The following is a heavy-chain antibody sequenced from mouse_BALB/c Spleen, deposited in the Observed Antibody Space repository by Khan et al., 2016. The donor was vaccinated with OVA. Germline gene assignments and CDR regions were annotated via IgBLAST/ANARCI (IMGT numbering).Heavy chain of an antibody. Sequence: VRLQQSGPELVEPGASVKMSCKASGYTFSNYVIHWMKQKPGQGLEWIAYINPYNAGTRYNEKFKGKAKLTSDISSTTAYMERNSLTSEASSVYYCAREASSCDCSFPYWGQGTLVTVSA. V-gene: IGHV1S136*01. D-gene: IGHD2-13*01. CDR2: INPYNAGT. CDR3: AREASSCDCSFPY. CDR1: GYTFSNYV. J-gene: IGHJ3*01.